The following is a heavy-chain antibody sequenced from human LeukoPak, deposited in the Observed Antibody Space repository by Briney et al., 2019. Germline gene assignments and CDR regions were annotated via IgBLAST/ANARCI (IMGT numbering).Heavy chain of an antibody. CDR1: GFTFSSYA. Sequence: GRSLRLSCAASGFTFSSYAMHWVRQAPGKGLEWVAVISYDGSNKYYADSVKGRFTISRDNSKNTLYLQMNSLRAEDTAVYYCARVGPDPQKYYDFWSGYYYYYYGMDVWGQGTTVTVSS. V-gene: IGHV3-30-3*01. D-gene: IGHD3-3*01. CDR3: ARVGPDPQKYYDFWSGYYYYYYGMDV. CDR2: ISYDGSNK. J-gene: IGHJ6*02.